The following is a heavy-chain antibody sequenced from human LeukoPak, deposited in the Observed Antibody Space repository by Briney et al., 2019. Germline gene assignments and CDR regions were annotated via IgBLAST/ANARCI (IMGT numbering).Heavy chain of an antibody. D-gene: IGHD5-18*01. Sequence: PGGSLRLSCAASGFTFSSYAMSWVRQAPGKGLEWVSGIGGSGGSTYYADSVKGRFTISRDNSKNTLYLQMNSLRAEDTAVYYCARGFGYSYGTYFDYWGQGTLVTVSS. CDR2: IGGSGGST. J-gene: IGHJ4*02. CDR3: ARGFGYSYGTYFDY. CDR1: GFTFSSYA. V-gene: IGHV3-23*01.